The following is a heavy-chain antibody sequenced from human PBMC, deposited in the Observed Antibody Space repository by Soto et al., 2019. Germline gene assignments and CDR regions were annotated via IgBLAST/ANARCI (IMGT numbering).Heavy chain of an antibody. D-gene: IGHD6-19*01. V-gene: IGHV5-51*01. CDR3: ARSYSSAWFGAEFDY. CDR1: GYSFTNFW. Sequence: EVQLVPSGAVVKKPGDSLKISCKVSGYSFTNFWIGWVRQMPGQGLEWMGVIFPGDSETRYSPSFEGQVTISVDKSVDAAYLHWNSLKASDTAIYFCARSYSSAWFGAEFDYWGQGTLVTVSS. J-gene: IGHJ4*02. CDR2: IFPGDSET.